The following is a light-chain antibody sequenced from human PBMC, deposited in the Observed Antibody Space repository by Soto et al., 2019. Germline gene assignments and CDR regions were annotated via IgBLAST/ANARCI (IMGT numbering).Light chain of an antibody. CDR1: QSVLYSSNNKKY. CDR2: WAS. V-gene: IGKV4-1*01. CDR3: QKYFSLHWT. J-gene: IGKJ1*01. Sequence: DIVMTQSPDSLAVSLGERATINCKSSQSVLYSSNNKKYLAWYQQIPGQPANLLIYWASTRESGVPDRFSVSGSGTDLTLTIISLQAYNVAIYSCQKYFSLHWTFGQASKEELK.